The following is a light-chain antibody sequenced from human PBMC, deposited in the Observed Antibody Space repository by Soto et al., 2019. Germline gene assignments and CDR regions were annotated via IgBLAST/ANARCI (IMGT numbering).Light chain of an antibody. Sequence: EIVLTQSPATLSVSPGERATLSCRASQSLSGNYLAWYQQKPGPAPRLLIFGVSSRATSIPDRFSGSGSRTYFILTSSILAPEDSAVYYWHHYGSSPYTFGLGTKLEIK. CDR1: QSLSGNY. J-gene: IGKJ2*01. V-gene: IGKV3-20*01. CDR2: GVS. CDR3: HHYGSSPYT.